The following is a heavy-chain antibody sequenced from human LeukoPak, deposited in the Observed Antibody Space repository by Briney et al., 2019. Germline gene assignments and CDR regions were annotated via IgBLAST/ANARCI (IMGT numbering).Heavy chain of an antibody. CDR1: GFTFSSYW. Sequence: GGSLRLSCAASGFTFSSYWMSWVRQAPGKGLEWVANIKQDGSEKYYVDSVKGRFTISRDNAKNSLYLQMNSLRAEDTAVYYCARDARGSGSYGFDYWGQGTLVTVSS. CDR3: ARDARGSGSYGFDY. D-gene: IGHD3-10*01. V-gene: IGHV3-7*01. CDR2: IKQDGSEK. J-gene: IGHJ4*02.